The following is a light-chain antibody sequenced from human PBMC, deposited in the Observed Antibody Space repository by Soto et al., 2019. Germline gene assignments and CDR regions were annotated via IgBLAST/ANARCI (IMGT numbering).Light chain of an antibody. Sequence: QSALTQPASVSGSPGQSITISCTGTSSNIGSYNLVSWYQQHPGKAPKVMIYEVSKRPSGVSNRSSGSKSGNTASLTISGLQAEDEADYYCCSYAGSSIYVFGTGTKLTVL. CDR1: SSNIGSYNL. CDR2: EVS. CDR3: CSYAGSSIYV. V-gene: IGLV2-23*02. J-gene: IGLJ1*01.